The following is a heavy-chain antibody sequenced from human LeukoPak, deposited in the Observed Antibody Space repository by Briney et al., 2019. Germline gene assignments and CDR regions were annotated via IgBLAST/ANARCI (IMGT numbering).Heavy chain of an antibody. D-gene: IGHD3-22*01. CDR1: VGLISRGAYY. CDR2: PHYSGST. Sequence: SDPLSLPCSVSVGLISRGAYYWGWIRQPPGKGLERNGSPHYSGSTYYNPSLKSRVTISVDTSKNHFSLNLSSVTAADTAVYYCARHGQTAYDSSGYYRWGQGFLVTVSS. CDR3: ARHGQTAYDSSGYYR. V-gene: IGHV4-39*01. J-gene: IGHJ4*02.